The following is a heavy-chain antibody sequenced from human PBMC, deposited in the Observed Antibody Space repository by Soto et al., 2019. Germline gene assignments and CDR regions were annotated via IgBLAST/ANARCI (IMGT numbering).Heavy chain of an antibody. Sequence: QVQLQQWGAGLLKTSETLSLTCAVYGGFVSSGSYYWSWIRQPPGKGLEWIGEMSHSGGTHCNPSLKSRVTISVDTSKNQFSLKMSSVTAADTALYYFARVELGTATTVVEAFDTWGPGTMVTVSS. CDR1: GGFVSSGSYY. V-gene: IGHV4-34*01. CDR3: ARVELGTATTVVEAFDT. D-gene: IGHD1-7*01. CDR2: MSHSGGT. J-gene: IGHJ3*02.